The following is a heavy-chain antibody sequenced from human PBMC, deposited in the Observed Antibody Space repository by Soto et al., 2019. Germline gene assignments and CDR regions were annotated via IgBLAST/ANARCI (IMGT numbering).Heavy chain of an antibody. J-gene: IGHJ4*02. D-gene: IGHD2-15*01. V-gene: IGHV3-23*01. Sequence: GGSLRLSCAASGFTFSSYAMSWVRQAPGKGLEWVSAISGGGSTTYYADSVKGRFTISRENSKNTLYLQMNSLRAEDTAVYYCATYCSGGSCYYRDYWGQGTLVTVSS. CDR3: ATYCSGGSCYYRDY. CDR2: ISGGGSTT. CDR1: GFTFSSYA.